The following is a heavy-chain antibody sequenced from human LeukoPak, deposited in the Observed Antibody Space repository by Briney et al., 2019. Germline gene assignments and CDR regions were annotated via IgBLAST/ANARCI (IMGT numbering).Heavy chain of an antibody. D-gene: IGHD6-19*01. J-gene: IGHJ4*02. V-gene: IGHV1-18*01. Sequence: ASVKVSCKASGYTFTSYGISWVRQAPGQGLEWMGWISAYSGNTNYAQKLQGRVTMTTDTSTSTAYMELRSLRSDDTAVYYCARDQGSGWYRVYFDYWGQGTLVTVSS. CDR3: ARDQGSGWYRVYFDY. CDR2: ISAYSGNT. CDR1: GYTFTSYG.